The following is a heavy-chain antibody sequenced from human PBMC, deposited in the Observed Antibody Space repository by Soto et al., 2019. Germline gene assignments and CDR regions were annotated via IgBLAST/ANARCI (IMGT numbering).Heavy chain of an antibody. J-gene: IGHJ6*02. CDR2: IWYDGSNK. CDR1: GFTFSSYG. CDR3: ARELRSSSWYPTFYYYGMDV. Sequence: GGSLRLSCAASGFTFSSYGMHWVRQAPGKGLEWVAVIWYDGSNKYYADSVKGRFTISRDNSKNTLYLQMNSLRAEDTAVYYCARELRSSSWYPTFYYYGMDVWGQGTTVTVSS. D-gene: IGHD6-13*01. V-gene: IGHV3-33*01.